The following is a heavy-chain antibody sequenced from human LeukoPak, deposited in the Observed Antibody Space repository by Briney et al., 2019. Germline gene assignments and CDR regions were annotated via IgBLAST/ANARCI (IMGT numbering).Heavy chain of an antibody. CDR2: ISYDGSSK. V-gene: IGHV3-30*04. CDR1: GFTFSTYA. CDR3: ARDRAYPNDVFDI. J-gene: IGHJ3*02. D-gene: IGHD2-21*01. Sequence: GGSLRLSCAASGFTFSTYAMHWVRQAPGKGLEWVAVISYDGSSKYYADTVKGRFTISRDTSKNTLFLQINSLRADDTAVYYCARDRAYPNDVFDIWGQGTMVTVSS.